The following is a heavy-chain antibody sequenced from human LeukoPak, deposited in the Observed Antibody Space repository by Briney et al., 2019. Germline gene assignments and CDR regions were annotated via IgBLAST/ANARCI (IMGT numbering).Heavy chain of an antibody. V-gene: IGHV6-1*01. J-gene: IGHJ5*02. D-gene: IGHD3-9*01. CDR1: GDSVTSNTAA. CDR3: ANGWALTS. CDR2: TYYRSTKWYS. Sequence: SQTLSLTCAISGDSVTSNTAAWNWVRQSPLRGLEWLGRTYYRSTKWYSDYALSVNGRITINSDTSKNQFSLQLNSVTPEDTAVYYCANGWALTSWGQGTLVTVSS.